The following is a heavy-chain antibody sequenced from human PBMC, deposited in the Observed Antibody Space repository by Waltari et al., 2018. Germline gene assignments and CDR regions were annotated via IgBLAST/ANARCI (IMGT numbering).Heavy chain of an antibody. CDR2: ISHSGDT. CDR1: GFSLRSVSYY. Sequence: QVQLQESGPGLVQPSQPLSLTRSVSGFSLRSVSYYWSWIRQHPGKGLEWIGYISHSGDTDYSPSLRSRLTLSVDTSKNQFSLKLNSVTAADTGVYFCAKAGSPSFWGPGTLVTVSS. CDR3: AKAGSPSF. D-gene: IGHD3-10*01. J-gene: IGHJ4*02. V-gene: IGHV4-31*02.